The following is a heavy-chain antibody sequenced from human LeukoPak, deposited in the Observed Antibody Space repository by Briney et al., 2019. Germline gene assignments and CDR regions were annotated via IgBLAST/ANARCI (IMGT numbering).Heavy chain of an antibody. J-gene: IGHJ6*03. V-gene: IGHV3-30*02. CDR1: GFTFSSYG. CDR2: IRYDGSNK. CDR3: ARDPAEMDFYYYYYMDV. Sequence: GGSLRLSCAASGFTFSSYGMHWVRQAPGKGLEWVAFIRYDGSNKYYADSVKGRFTISRDNSKNTLYLQMNSLRAEDTAVYYCARDPAEMDFYYYYYMDVWGKGTTVTISS. D-gene: IGHD3/OR15-3a*01.